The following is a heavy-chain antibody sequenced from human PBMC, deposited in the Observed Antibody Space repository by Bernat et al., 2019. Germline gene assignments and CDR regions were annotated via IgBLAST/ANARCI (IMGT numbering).Heavy chain of an antibody. J-gene: IGHJ6*02. CDR2: IYYSGST. CDR1: GGSISSSSYY. Sequence: QLQLQESGPGLVKPSETLSLTYTVSGGSISSSSYYWGWIRQPPGKGLEWIGSIYYSGSTYYNPSLKSRVTISVDTSKNQFSLKLSSVTAADTAVYYCAGYGSGSYYFYYYGMDVWGQGTTVTVSS. D-gene: IGHD3-10*01. CDR3: AGYGSGSYYFYYYGMDV. V-gene: IGHV4-39*01.